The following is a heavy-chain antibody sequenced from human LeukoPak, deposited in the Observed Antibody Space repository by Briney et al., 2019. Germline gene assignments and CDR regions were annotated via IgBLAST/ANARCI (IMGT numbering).Heavy chain of an antibody. Sequence: QSGGSLRLSCAASGFTFSSYAMHWVRQVLGKGLEWVAIISYDGNNKYYADSVKGRFTISRDNSKNTLYLQMNSLRAEDTVVYYCARGKEGDWGQGTLVTVSS. CDR1: GFTFSSYA. CDR2: ISYDGNNK. J-gene: IGHJ4*02. CDR3: ARGKEGD. V-gene: IGHV3-30-3*01.